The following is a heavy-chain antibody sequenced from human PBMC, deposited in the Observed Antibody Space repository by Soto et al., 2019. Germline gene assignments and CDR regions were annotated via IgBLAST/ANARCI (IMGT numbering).Heavy chain of an antibody. J-gene: IGHJ5*02. V-gene: IGHV3-48*03. CDR1: GFTFSSYE. CDR2: ISSSGSTI. Sequence: WGSLRLSCAASGFTFSSYEMNWVRQAPGKGLEWVSYISSSGSTIYYADSVKGRFTISRDNAKNSLYLQMNSLRAEDTAVHYCARDRHYYGSGSRLFDPWGQGTLVTVSS. D-gene: IGHD3-10*01. CDR3: ARDRHYYGSGSRLFDP.